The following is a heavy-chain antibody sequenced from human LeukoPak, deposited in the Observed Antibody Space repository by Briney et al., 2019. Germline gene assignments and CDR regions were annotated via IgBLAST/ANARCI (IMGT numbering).Heavy chain of an antibody. D-gene: IGHD2-15*01. CDR3: ATRAASRPLYYYYYMDV. CDR1: GFTVSSNY. J-gene: IGHJ6*03. Sequence: PGGSLRLSCAASGFTVSSNYMSWVRQAPEKGLEWVSVIYSGGSTYYADSVKGRFTISRDNSKNTLYLQMNSLRAEDTAVYYCATRAASRPLYYYYYMDVWGKGTTVTVSS. CDR2: IYSGGST. V-gene: IGHV3-53*01.